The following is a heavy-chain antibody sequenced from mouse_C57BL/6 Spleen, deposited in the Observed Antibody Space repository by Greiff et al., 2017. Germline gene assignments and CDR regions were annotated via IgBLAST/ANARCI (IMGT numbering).Heavy chain of an antibody. D-gene: IGHD4-1*01. CDR1: GYSITSGYY. CDR3: ARANWDEGFDY. Sequence: EVKLMESGPGLVKPSQSLSLTCSVTGYSITSGYYWNWIRQFPGNKLEWMGYISYDGSNNYNPSLKNRISITRDTSKNQFFLKLNSVTTEDTATYYCARANWDEGFDYWGQGTTLTVSS. CDR2: ISYDGSN. J-gene: IGHJ2*01. V-gene: IGHV3-6*01.